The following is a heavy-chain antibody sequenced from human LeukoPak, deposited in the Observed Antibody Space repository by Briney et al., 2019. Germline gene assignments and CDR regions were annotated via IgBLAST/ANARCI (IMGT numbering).Heavy chain of an antibody. V-gene: IGHV1-69*13. J-gene: IGHJ5*02. Sequence: GASVKVSCKASGGTFSSYAISWVRQAPGQGLEWMGGIIPIFGTANYAQKFQGRVTITADESTSTAYMELSSLRSEDTAGYYCARYGDYESGWFDPWGQGTLVTVSS. CDR1: GGTFSSYA. CDR3: ARYGDYESGWFDP. D-gene: IGHD4-17*01. CDR2: IIPIFGTA.